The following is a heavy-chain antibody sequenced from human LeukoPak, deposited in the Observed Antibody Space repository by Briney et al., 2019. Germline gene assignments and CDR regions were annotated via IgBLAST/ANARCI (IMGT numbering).Heavy chain of an antibody. V-gene: IGHV4-39*01. D-gene: IGHD3-16*01. CDR1: GDSISSGLYS. Sequence: SETLSLTCTVSGDSISSGLYSWGWIRQPPGEGLEWIGNIYHSGDTYYNPSLRSRVNISVDTSEHQFSLNLRSVTAAHTAVYYCARLWSHSKTEDYWGQGTVVTVSS. CDR2: IYHSGDT. J-gene: IGHJ4*02. CDR3: ARLWSHSKTEDY.